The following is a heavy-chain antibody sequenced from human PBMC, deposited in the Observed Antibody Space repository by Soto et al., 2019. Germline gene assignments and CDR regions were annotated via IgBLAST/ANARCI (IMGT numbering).Heavy chain of an antibody. J-gene: IGHJ6*02. V-gene: IGHV1-3*01. Sequence: ALVKGSCKAAGYGDTGYPTHWVRQANEQRLEWMGWIDAGNGNTKYSQKFRGRVTFTTDTSASTAYMDLSSLRSEDTAVYYCARAGYTYGSRYYGMDVWGQGTTVTV. CDR3: ARAGYTYGSRYYGMDV. CDR1: GYGDTGYP. D-gene: IGHD5-18*01. CDR2: IDAGNGNT.